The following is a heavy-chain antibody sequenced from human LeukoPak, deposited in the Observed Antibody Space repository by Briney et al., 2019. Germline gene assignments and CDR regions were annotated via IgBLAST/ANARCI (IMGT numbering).Heavy chain of an antibody. CDR1: GFTFTTAW. V-gene: IGHV3-15*01. D-gene: IGHD3-22*01. J-gene: IGHJ5*02. CDR3: TTDRYYFDP. Sequence: MPGGSLRLSCTASGFTFTTAWMSWVRQAPGKGLEWVGRIKSNNDGGTADFGAPVKDRFTMSRDDSRNTFYLQMNSLRTDDTAVYYCTTDRYYFDPWGQGTLVTVSS. CDR2: IKSNNDGGTA.